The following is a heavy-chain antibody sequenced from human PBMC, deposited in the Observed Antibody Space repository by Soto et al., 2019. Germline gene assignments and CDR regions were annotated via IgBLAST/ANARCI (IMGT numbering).Heavy chain of an antibody. D-gene: IGHD4-17*01. V-gene: IGHV3-30*18. CDR1: GFTFSSYG. CDR2: ISYDGSNK. Sequence: GGSLRLSCAASGFTFSSYGMHWVRQAPGKGLEWVAVISYDGSNKYYADSVKGRFTISRDNSKNTLYLQMNSLRAEDTAVYYCAKLRDYGDDAFDIWGQGTMVTVSS. CDR3: AKLRDYGDDAFDI. J-gene: IGHJ3*02.